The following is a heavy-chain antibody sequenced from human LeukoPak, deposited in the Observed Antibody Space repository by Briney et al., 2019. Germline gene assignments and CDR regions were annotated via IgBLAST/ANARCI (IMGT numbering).Heavy chain of an antibody. CDR2: ISAYNGNT. J-gene: IGHJ4*02. Sequence: ASVKVSCKASVYTFTSYGISWVRQAPGQGLEWMGWISAYNGNTNYAQKLQGRVTMTTDTSTSTAYMELRSLRSDDTAVYYCARLGYYYDSSGYETDSSFDYWGQGTLVTVSS. D-gene: IGHD3-22*01. V-gene: IGHV1-18*01. CDR1: VYTFTSYG. CDR3: ARLGYYYDSSGYETDSSFDY.